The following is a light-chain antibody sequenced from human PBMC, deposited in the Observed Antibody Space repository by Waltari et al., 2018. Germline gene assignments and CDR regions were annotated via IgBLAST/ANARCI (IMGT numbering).Light chain of an antibody. V-gene: IGLV1-44*01. Sequence: QSVMTQPPSASGTPGQRVTISCSGSSPNIRGNTVNWYQNLTGTAPQLLIYRYVQVPSWLPALFSGSKSVTSSSLAISGLQSEDEADYYCAAWDDSLRGPIFGTGTKVTVL. J-gene: IGLJ1*01. CDR1: SPNIRGNT. CDR3: AAWDDSLRGPI. CDR2: RYV.